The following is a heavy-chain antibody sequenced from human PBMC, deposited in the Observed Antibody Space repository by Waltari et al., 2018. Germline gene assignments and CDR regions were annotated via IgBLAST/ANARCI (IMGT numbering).Heavy chain of an antibody. Sequence: QVNLVESGGGVVQPGGSLGLSGTTSGFTFSNFGMHWVRQAPGKGLEWVALIWFDGSDKFYADSVRGRFTISRDNSARTLYLDMDSLRLDDTAMYYCAKDAFGNTYLDFWGQGTLVTVSS. J-gene: IGHJ4*02. D-gene: IGHD2-2*02. V-gene: IGHV3-30*02. CDR2: IWFDGSDK. CDR3: AKDAFGNTYLDF. CDR1: GFTFSNFG.